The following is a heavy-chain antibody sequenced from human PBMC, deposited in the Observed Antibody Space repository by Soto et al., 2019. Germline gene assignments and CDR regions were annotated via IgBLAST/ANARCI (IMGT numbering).Heavy chain of an antibody. CDR3: SRAPYCGDSYARNAFDI. Sequence: QVQLVQSGAEVKKPGSSVKVSCKASGGTFSFAISWVRQAPGQGLEWMGGIIPIFGITNYAQNFQGRVTVTADKTTCLAYMQLSSLRSEDTVVYYCSRAPYCGDSYARNAFDIWCQGTMVTVSS. CDR1: GGTFSFA. J-gene: IGHJ3*02. D-gene: IGHD2-21*01. V-gene: IGHV1-69*17. CDR2: IIPIFGIT.